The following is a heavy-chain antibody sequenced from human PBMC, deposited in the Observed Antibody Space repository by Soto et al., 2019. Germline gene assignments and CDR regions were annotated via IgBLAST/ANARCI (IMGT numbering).Heavy chain of an antibody. CDR3: ARGIKGLPPSAFDI. Sequence: ASVKVSCNAAVYTFSNYDINWVRQATGQGLEWMGWLNPNTDKTGSAQKFQGRVTMTRNTSISTAYLELSGLRSDDTAVYYCARGIKGLPPSAFDIWGQGTRVTVSS. CDR2: LNPNTDKT. V-gene: IGHV1-8*01. D-gene: IGHD5-12*01. J-gene: IGHJ3*02. CDR1: VYTFSNYD.